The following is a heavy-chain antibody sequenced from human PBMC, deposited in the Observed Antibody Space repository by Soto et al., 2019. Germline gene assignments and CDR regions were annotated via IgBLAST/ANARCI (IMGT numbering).Heavy chain of an antibody. V-gene: IGHV4-59*01. CDR3: ARGWNYDILTGYGYFDY. D-gene: IGHD3-9*01. J-gene: IGHJ4*02. Sequence: PSETLSLTCTVSGGSISSYYWSWIRQPPGKGLEWIGYIYYSGSTNYNPSLKSRVTISVDTSKNQFSLKLSSVTAADTAVYYCARGWNYDILTGYGYFDYWGQGTLVTVSS. CDR2: IYYSGST. CDR1: GGSISSYY.